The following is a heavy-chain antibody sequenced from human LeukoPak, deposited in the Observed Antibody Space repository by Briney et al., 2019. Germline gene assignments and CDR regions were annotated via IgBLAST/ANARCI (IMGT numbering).Heavy chain of an antibody. V-gene: IGHV4-59*01. CDR2: IYYSGST. CDR1: GGSISSYY. D-gene: IGHD1-26*01. J-gene: IGHJ4*02. Sequence: SETLSLTCTVSGGSISSYYWSWIRQPPGKGLEWIGYIYYSGSTNYTPSLKSRVTISVDTSKNQFSLKLSSVTAADTAVYYCARTVEATDYWGQGTLVTVSS. CDR3: ARTVEATDY.